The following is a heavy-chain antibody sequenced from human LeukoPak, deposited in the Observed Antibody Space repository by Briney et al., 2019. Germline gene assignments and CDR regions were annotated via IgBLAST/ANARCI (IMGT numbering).Heavy chain of an antibody. CDR3: ARDAPLGYCSSTSCYGGWFDP. V-gene: IGHV4-59*01. J-gene: IGHJ5*02. D-gene: IGHD2-2*01. CDR2: IYYTGST. Sequence: TSETLSLTCTVSGGSINSYYWNWIRQPPGKGLEWIGYIYYTGSTNYNPSLKSRVTISVDTSKNQFSLKLSSVTAADTAVYYCARDAPLGYCSSTSCYGGWFDPWGQGTRVTVSS. CDR1: GGSINSYY.